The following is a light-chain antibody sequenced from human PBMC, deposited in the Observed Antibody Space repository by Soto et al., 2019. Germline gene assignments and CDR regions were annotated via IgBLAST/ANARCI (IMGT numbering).Light chain of an antibody. Sequence: EAVLTQSPGTLSLSPGERANFSCRASQSVRSSYVAWYQQKPGQAHRLLIYGAFRRATGIPDRFSGSGSGTDFTLTINRLEPEDFAVYYCQQYGTSFTFGPGTKVDIK. CDR2: GAF. CDR3: QQYGTSFT. CDR1: QSVRSSY. J-gene: IGKJ3*01. V-gene: IGKV3-20*01.